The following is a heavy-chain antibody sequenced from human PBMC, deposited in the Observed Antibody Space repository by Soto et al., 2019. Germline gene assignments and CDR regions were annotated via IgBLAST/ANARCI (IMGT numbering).Heavy chain of an antibody. CDR2: INAGNGNT. CDR1: GYTFTSYA. CDR3: ARTQYSSSSKGYYYYGMDV. V-gene: IGHV1-3*01. D-gene: IGHD6-6*01. J-gene: IGHJ6*02. Sequence: ASVKVSCKASGYTFTSYAMHWVRQAPGQRLEWMGWINAGNGNTKYSQKFQGRVTITRDTSASTAYMELSGLRSEDTAVYYCARTQYSSSSKGYYYYGMDVWGQGTTVTAP.